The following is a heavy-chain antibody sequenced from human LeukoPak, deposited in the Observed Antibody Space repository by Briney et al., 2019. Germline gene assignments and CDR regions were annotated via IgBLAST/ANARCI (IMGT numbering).Heavy chain of an antibody. V-gene: IGHV3-74*01. CDR2: INRDGRST. CDR1: GFTFSNYW. CDR3: ARDWCGGGSCYYFDH. J-gene: IGHJ4*02. Sequence: GGSLRLSCAASGFTFSNYWMHWVRQAPGKGLVWVSRINRDGRSTNYADSVKGRFTISRDNAKNTVFLQMNSLRAEDTAVYYCARDWCGGGSCYYFDHWGQGTLVTVSS. D-gene: IGHD2-15*01.